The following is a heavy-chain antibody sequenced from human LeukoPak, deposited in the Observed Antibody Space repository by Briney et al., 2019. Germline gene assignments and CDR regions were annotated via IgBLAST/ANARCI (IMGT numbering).Heavy chain of an antibody. J-gene: IGHJ4*02. CDR1: GGSISSGSYY. Sequence: SQTLSLTCTVSGGSISSGSYYWSWIRQPAGKGLEWIGRIYTSGSTNYNPSLKSRVTISVDTSKNQFSLKLSSVTAADTAVYYCARLHGAYCGGDCHYYFDYWGQGTLVTVSS. V-gene: IGHV4-61*02. CDR3: ARLHGAYCGGDCHYYFDY. CDR2: IYTSGST. D-gene: IGHD2-21*01.